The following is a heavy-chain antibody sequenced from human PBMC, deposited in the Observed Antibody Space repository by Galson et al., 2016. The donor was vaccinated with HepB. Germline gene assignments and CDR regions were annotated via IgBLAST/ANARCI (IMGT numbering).Heavy chain of an antibody. J-gene: IGHJ4*02. Sequence: SLRLSCAASGFTFSTYSMNWVRLAPGKGLEWVSPTDSTSRYIYYADSVRGRFTISRDNAQKSLYLHMSSLRAEDTAVYYCARAEDCFGDCPQKYYLDSWGRGTLVTVSS. D-gene: IGHD2-21*02. V-gene: IGHV3-21*04. CDR3: ARAEDCFGDCPQKYYLDS. CDR1: GFTFSTYS. CDR2: TDSTSRYI.